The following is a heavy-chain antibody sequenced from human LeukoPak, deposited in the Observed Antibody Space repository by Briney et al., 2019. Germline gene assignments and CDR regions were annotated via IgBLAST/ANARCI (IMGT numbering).Heavy chain of an antibody. V-gene: IGHV3-23*01. D-gene: IGHD2-15*01. CDR2: ISSSGTST. CDR3: ASLVVGQNWFDP. Sequence: PGGSLRLSCAASGFTSSTYAMNWVRQAPGKGLEWVSHISSSGTSTYYADSVKGRFTTSRDNAKNSLFLEMNSLRAEDTATYYCASLVVGQNWFDPWGQGTRVTVSS. CDR1: GFTSSTYA. J-gene: IGHJ5*02.